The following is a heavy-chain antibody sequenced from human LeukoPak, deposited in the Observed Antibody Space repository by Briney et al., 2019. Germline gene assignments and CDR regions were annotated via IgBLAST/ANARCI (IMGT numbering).Heavy chain of an antibody. Sequence: KPSETLSLTCTVSGGSISSYHWSWIRQPPGKGLEWIGYIYYSGSTNYNPSLKSRVTISVDTSKNQFSLKLSSVTAADTAVYYCARDRGYSGRKGYFDYWGQGTLVTVSS. D-gene: IGHD1-26*01. V-gene: IGHV4-59*01. CDR3: ARDRGYSGRKGYFDY. J-gene: IGHJ4*02. CDR1: GGSISSYH. CDR2: IYYSGST.